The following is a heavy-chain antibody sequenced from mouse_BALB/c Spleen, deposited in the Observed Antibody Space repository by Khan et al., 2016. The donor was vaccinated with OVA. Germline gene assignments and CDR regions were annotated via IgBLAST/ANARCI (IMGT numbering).Heavy chain of an antibody. J-gene: IGHJ1*01. D-gene: IGHD1-1*01. CDR1: GFTFRSYA. V-gene: IGHV5-6-5*01. CDR2: ISSGGST. Sequence: EVELVESGGGLVRPGGSPKLSCAASGFTFRSYAMSWVRQTPEKRLEWVASISSGGSTYYPDSVKGRFTISRDNARNILYLQMSSLRSEDTAMYYCARPGTTGWYCDVWGAGTTVTVSS. CDR3: ARPGTTGWYCDV.